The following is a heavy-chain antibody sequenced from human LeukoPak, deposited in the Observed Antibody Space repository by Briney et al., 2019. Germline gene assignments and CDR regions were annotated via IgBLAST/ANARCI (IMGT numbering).Heavy chain of an antibody. V-gene: IGHV1-8*01. CDR1: GYTFTSYD. D-gene: IGHD6-19*01. CDR3: ARAGHSRGWYGRYYFDY. Sequence: VASVKVSCKASGYTFTSYDINWVRQATGQGLEWMGWMNPNSGNTGYAQKFQGRVTMTRNTSISTAYMELSSLRSEDTAVYYCARAGHSRGWYGRYYFDYWGQGTLVTVSS. J-gene: IGHJ4*02. CDR2: MNPNSGNT.